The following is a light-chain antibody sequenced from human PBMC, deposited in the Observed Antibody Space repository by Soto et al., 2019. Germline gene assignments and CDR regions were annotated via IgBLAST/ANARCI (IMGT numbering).Light chain of an antibody. J-gene: IGLJ1*01. V-gene: IGLV2-14*03. CDR1: SSDVGGYNY. CDR2: DVS. CDR3: CSYTSSSTPWV. Sequence: QSVLAQPASVSGSPGQSITISCTGTSSDVGGYNYVSWYQQHPGEAPKLMIYDVSDRPSGASNRFSASKSGNTASLTISGLQPEDEADYFCCSYTSSSTPWVFGTGTKVPVL.